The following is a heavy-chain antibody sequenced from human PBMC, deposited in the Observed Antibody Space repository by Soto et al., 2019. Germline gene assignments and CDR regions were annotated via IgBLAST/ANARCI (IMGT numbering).Heavy chain of an antibody. V-gene: IGHV3-21*01. D-gene: IGHD6-13*01. J-gene: IGHJ6*02. CDR1: GFTFSSYS. CDR3: ARVRTAAGRDGIDV. Sequence: EVQLVESGGGLVKPGGSLRLSCAASGFTFSSYSMNWVRQAPGKGLEWVSSISSSSSYIYYADSVKGRFTISRDNAKNSLYLQMNSLRAEDTAVYYCARVRTAAGRDGIDVWGQGTTVTVSS. CDR2: ISSSSSYI.